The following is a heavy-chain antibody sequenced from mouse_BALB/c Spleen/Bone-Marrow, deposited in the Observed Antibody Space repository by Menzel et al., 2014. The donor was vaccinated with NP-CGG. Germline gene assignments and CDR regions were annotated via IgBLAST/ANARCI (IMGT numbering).Heavy chain of an antibody. Sequence: EVKVVESGGGLVQPGGSRKLSCAASGFTFSSFGMHWVRQAPEKGLEWVAYISSGSTTIFYAGTVKGRFTISRDNPKNTLFLQMTSLRSEDTAMYYCTRGGNWDDFDYWGQGTTLTVSS. CDR3: TRGGNWDDFDY. CDR1: GFTFSSFG. D-gene: IGHD4-1*01. CDR2: ISSGSTTI. J-gene: IGHJ2*01. V-gene: IGHV5-17*02.